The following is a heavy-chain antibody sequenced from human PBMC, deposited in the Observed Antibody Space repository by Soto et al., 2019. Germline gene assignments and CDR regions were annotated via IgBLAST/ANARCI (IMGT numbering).Heavy chain of an antibody. CDR1: GGSVSSGSYY. V-gene: IGHV4-61*01. D-gene: IGHD2-21*02. Sequence: SETLSLTCTVSGGSVSSGSYYWSWIRQPPGKGLEWIGYIYYSGGTNYNPSLKSRVTISVDTSKNQFSLKLSSVTAADTAVYYCARDNAVTEFNYYYYGMDVWGQGTTVTVSS. CDR3: ARDNAVTEFNYYYYGMDV. CDR2: IYYSGGT. J-gene: IGHJ6*02.